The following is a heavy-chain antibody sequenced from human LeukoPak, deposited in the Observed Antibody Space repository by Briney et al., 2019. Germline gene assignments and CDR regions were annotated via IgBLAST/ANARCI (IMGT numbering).Heavy chain of an antibody. CDR1: GDSVSSNSAA. D-gene: IGHD2-2*02. Sequence: QTLSLTCAISGDSVSSNSAAWNWISQSPSRGLEWLGRTSLRSKWYDDYAISVQSRIPISPDTSKNQFSLQLNSVAHEDTAVYYCARRDCSSTSCYSWFDPWGQGTLVTVSS. CDR2: TSLRSKWYD. CDR3: ARRDCSSTSCYSWFDP. J-gene: IGHJ5*02. V-gene: IGHV6-1*01.